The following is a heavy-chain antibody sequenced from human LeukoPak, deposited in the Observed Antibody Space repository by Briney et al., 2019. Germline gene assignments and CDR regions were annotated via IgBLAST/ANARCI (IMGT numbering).Heavy chain of an antibody. CDR1: GFPLSSYA. Sequence: GGSLRLSCAASGFPLSSYAMSWVRQAPGKGLEWVSYISSSGSTIYYADSVKGRFTISRDNAKNSLYLQMNSLRAEDTAVYYCARDDPYYYDSSGYCDYWGQGTLVTVSS. D-gene: IGHD3-22*01. CDR3: ARDDPYYYDSSGYCDY. J-gene: IGHJ4*02. CDR2: ISSSGSTI. V-gene: IGHV3-48*03.